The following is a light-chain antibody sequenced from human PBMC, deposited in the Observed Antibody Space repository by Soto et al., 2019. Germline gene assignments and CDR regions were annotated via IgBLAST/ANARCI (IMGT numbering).Light chain of an antibody. CDR2: DAS. V-gene: IGKV3-11*01. CDR1: QSVSSY. CDR3: QQRGT. J-gene: IGKJ2*01. Sequence: EIVLTQSPATLSLSPGERATLSCRASQSVSSYLAWYQQKPGQATRLLIYDASNRATGIPARCSGSGSGTDFTLTISSLEPEDFAVYYCQQRGTFGQGTKLEIK.